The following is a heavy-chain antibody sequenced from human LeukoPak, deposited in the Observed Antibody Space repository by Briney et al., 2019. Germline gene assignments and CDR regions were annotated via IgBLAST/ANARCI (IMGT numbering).Heavy chain of an antibody. D-gene: IGHD2-2*01. V-gene: IGHV3-64D*06. CDR2: ISSSRGST. Sequence: GGSVRLSCSASGFTFCSYAMHWLRQAPGKGREDVSTISSSRGSTYYADPVKGRFTISRDNSKTTLYLQMSSLRAEDTAVYYCVKDGPKDIVVVPAGAPVDYWGQGTLVTVSS. CDR3: VKDGPKDIVVVPAGAPVDY. J-gene: IGHJ4*02. CDR1: GFTFCSYA.